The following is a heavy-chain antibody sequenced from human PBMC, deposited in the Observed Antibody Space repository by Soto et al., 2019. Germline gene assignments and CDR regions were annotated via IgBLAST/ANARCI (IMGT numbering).Heavy chain of an antibody. CDR3: AKDRGTGDYGVNAVEL. Sequence: EEQLLESGGGLVQRGGSLRLSCAASGFTCSVFDMSWVRQAPGKGLELVSTISGRGENTYYADYVKCRFTISRDNSKNTLNLQMNSLRGEDTAVYYCAKDRGTGDYGVNAVELWGQGTMVTVSS. CDR1: GFTCSVFD. D-gene: IGHD7-27*01. J-gene: IGHJ3*01. V-gene: IGHV3-23*01. CDR2: ISGRGENT.